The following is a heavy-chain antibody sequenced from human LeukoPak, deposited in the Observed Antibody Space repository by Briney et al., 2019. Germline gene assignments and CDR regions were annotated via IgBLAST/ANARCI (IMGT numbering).Heavy chain of an antibody. D-gene: IGHD2-8*01. CDR1: GYTFSSYW. V-gene: IGHV5-51*01. CDR2: IYPDDSDT. Sequence: GESLKISCKGSGYTFSSYWIGWVRQMPGKGLEWMGIIYPDDSDTRYSPSFQDQVTISADKSISTAYLQWGSLKASDTAMYYCARLAYCSNDVCYSNYYYSMDVWGKGTTVTVSS. J-gene: IGHJ6*03. CDR3: ARLAYCSNDVCYSNYYYSMDV.